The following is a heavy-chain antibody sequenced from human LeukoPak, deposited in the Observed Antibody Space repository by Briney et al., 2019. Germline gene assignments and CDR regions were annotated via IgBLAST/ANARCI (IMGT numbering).Heavy chain of an antibody. Sequence: ASVKVSCKASGYTFTSYDINWVRKATGQGLEWMGWMNPNSGNTGYAQKFQGRVTMTRNTSISTAYMELSSLRSEDTAVYYCALTGRGYYYDSSGPDYWGQGTLVTVSS. V-gene: IGHV1-8*01. CDR2: MNPNSGNT. D-gene: IGHD3-22*01. J-gene: IGHJ4*02. CDR3: ALTGRGYYYDSSGPDY. CDR1: GYTFTSYD.